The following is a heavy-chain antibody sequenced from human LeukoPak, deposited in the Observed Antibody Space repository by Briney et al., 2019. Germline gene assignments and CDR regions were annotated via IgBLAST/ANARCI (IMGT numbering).Heavy chain of an antibody. Sequence: SVKVSCKASGGTFSSYAISWVRQAPGQGLEWMGGIIPIFGTANYAQKFQGRVTITADESTSTAHMELSSLRSEDTAVYYCARDDIYVGGIKYYFDYWGPGTLVTVSS. V-gene: IGHV1-69*13. CDR2: IIPIFGTA. D-gene: IGHD3-16*01. CDR3: ARDDIYVGGIKYYFDY. CDR1: GGTFSSYA. J-gene: IGHJ4*02.